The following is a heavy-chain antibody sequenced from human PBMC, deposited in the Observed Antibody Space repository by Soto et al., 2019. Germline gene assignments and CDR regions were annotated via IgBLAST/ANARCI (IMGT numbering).Heavy chain of an antibody. V-gene: IGHV3-64*01. Sequence: GGSLRLSCATSGFTFSTYAMHWVRQAPGKGLEYVSAISSNGRSTYYANSVKGRFTISRDNSKNTLYLQMDSLRAEDMAVYYCARDRCTNGVCYAPSDYWGQGTLVTVSS. CDR3: ARDRCTNGVCYAPSDY. CDR2: ISSNGRST. D-gene: IGHD2-8*01. J-gene: IGHJ4*02. CDR1: GFTFSTYA.